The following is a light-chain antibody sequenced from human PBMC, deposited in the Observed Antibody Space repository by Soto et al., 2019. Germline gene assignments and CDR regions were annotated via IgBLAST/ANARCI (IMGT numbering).Light chain of an antibody. CDR2: SAS. J-gene: IGKJ4*01. V-gene: IGKV1-9*01. Sequence: DIQLTQSPSVLSASVGDTVTITCRASQALSTYLAWYQQKPGKAPDLLIYSASTLQRGVPSRFSGSGSETEFILTIRALQPEDFATYYCQQLSREPLTFGGGTKVDIK. CDR1: QALSTY. CDR3: QQLSREPLT.